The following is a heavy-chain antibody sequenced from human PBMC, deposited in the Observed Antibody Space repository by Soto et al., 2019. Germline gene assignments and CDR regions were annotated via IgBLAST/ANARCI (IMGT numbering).Heavy chain of an antibody. D-gene: IGHD2-15*01. CDR2: IYKSTTT. CDR3: ARGRYCLTGRCFPNWFDS. CDR1: GDSISTVDYF. V-gene: IGHV4-30-4*01. Sequence: SETLSLTCSVSGDSISTVDYFWAWIRQPPGQSLEYIGYIYKSTTTYYNPSFESRVAISLDTSKSQFSLTVTSVTAADTAVYFCARGRYCLTGRCFPNWFDSWGQGTLVTVSS. J-gene: IGHJ5*01.